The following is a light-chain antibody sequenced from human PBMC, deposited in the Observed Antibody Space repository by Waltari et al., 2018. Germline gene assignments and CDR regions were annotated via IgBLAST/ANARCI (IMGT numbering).Light chain of an antibody. Sequence: QTVVTQEPSFSVSPGGTVTLTCGLSSGSVSTSYYPSWYQQTPGQAPRKLIYRTNTRSSGVPDRFSGSILGNKAALTITGAQADDESDYYCVLYMGSGIHWVFGGGTKLTVL. CDR3: VLYMGSGIHWV. CDR2: RTN. J-gene: IGLJ3*02. CDR1: SGSVSTSYY. V-gene: IGLV8-61*01.